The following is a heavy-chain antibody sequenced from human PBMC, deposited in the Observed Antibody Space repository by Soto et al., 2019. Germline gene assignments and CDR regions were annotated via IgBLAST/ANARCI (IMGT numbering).Heavy chain of an antibody. Sequence: QVQLQESGPGLVKPSQTLSLTCTVSGGSISSGGYYWSWIRQHPGKGLEWIGYIYYSGSTYYNPYIKSRVTIPVDTSKNQFSLKLSSVTAADTAVYYCARGEWAEYFQHWGQGTLVTVSS. CDR1: GGSISSGGYY. J-gene: IGHJ1*01. V-gene: IGHV4-31*03. CDR2: IYYSGST. D-gene: IGHD3-3*01. CDR3: ARGEWAEYFQH.